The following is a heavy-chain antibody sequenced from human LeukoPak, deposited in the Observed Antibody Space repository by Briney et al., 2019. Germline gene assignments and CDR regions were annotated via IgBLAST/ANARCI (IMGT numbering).Heavy chain of an antibody. Sequence: GGSLRLSCAASGFTFSNFGMHWVRQAPGKGLEWVGRTRNKANSYTTEYAASVKGRFTISRDDSKNSLYLQMNSLKTEDTAVYYCARASNWYYFDYWGQGTLVTVSS. CDR1: GFTFSNFG. V-gene: IGHV3-72*01. J-gene: IGHJ4*02. D-gene: IGHD7-27*01. CDR2: TRNKANSYTT. CDR3: ARASNWYYFDY.